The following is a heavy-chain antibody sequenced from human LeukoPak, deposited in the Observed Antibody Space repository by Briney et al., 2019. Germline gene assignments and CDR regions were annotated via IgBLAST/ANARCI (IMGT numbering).Heavy chain of an antibody. CDR1: GYTFTDYS. J-gene: IGHJ2*01. CDR3: ARVGMEIGWSLEL. D-gene: IGHD2-21*01. CDR2: INPNSGGT. V-gene: IGHV1-2*02. Sequence: ASVKVSCKASGYTFTDYSLHWVRQAPGQGLEWMGWINPNSGGTNYAQKFQGRVTMTRDTSITTAYMELSRLRSDDTAVYYCARVGMEIGWSLELWGRGTLVTVSS.